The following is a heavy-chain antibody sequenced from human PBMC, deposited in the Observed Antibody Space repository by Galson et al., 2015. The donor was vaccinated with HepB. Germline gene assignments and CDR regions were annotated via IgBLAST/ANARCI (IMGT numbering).Heavy chain of an antibody. J-gene: IGHJ2*01. CDR3: ARTGSIWDWYFDL. CDR1: GFTFSSYS. V-gene: IGHV3-21*01. D-gene: IGHD3-16*01. CDR2: ISSSSSYI. Sequence: SLRLSCAASGFTFSSYSMNWVRQAPGKGLEWVSSISSSSSYIYYADSVKGRFTISRDNAKNSLYLQMNSLRAEDTAVYYCARTGSIWDWYFDLWGRGTLVTVSS.